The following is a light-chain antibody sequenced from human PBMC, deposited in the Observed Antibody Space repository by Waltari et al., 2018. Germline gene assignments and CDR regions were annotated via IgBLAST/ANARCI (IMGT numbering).Light chain of an antibody. CDR3: QQSYSTLLT. V-gene: IGKV3-15*01. CDR1: QSVSSN. Sequence: ELVMTQSPATLSVSPGERATLPCRASQSVSSNLAWYQQKPGQAPRLLIFGASPRATGIPARFSGSGSGTEFTLTITSLQPEDFATYHCQQSYSTLLTFGGGTKVEIK. J-gene: IGKJ4*01. CDR2: GAS.